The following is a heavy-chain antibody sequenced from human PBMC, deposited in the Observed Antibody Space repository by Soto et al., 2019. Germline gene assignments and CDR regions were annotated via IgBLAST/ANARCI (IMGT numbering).Heavy chain of an antibody. V-gene: IGHV1-18*01. CDR2: ISAYNGNT. J-gene: IGHJ2*01. D-gene: IGHD3-3*01. CDR3: ARDLQAYYDFWRGWYFDL. CDR1: GYTFTSYG. Sequence: QVQLVQSGAEVKKPGASVKVSCKASGYTFTSYGISWVRQAPGQGLEWMGWISAYNGNTNYAQKLQDRVTMTTDTSTSTAYMELRSLRSDDTAVYYCARDLQAYYDFWRGWYFDLWGRGTLVTVSS.